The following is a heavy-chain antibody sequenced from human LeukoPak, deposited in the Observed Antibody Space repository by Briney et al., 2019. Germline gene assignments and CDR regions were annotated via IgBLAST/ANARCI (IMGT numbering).Heavy chain of an antibody. CDR1: GFTFDDYA. V-gene: IGHV3-9*01. CDR3: ARDFSRVVVAATYFY. D-gene: IGHD2-15*01. Sequence: PGGSLRLSCAASGFTFDDYAMPWVRQAPGKGLEWVSGISWNSGSIGYADSVKGRFTISRDNAKNTLYLQMNSLRAEDTAVYYCARDFSRVVVAATYFYWGQGTLVTVSS. J-gene: IGHJ4*02. CDR2: ISWNSGSI.